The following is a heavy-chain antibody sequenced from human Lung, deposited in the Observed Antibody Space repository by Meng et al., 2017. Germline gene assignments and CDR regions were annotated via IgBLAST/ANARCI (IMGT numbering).Heavy chain of an antibody. V-gene: IGHV4-34*01. CDR2: INHSGST. J-gene: IGHJ4*02. D-gene: IGHD4-11*01. CDR1: GGSFSDYY. Sequence: QVQSQQLGAGLLKPSATLSLTCVVSGGSFSDYYWSWIRQPPGKGLEWIGEINHSGSTNYNPSLESRATISVDTSQNNLSLKLSSVTAADSAVYYCARGPTTMAHDFDYWGQGTLVTVSS. CDR3: ARGPTTMAHDFDY.